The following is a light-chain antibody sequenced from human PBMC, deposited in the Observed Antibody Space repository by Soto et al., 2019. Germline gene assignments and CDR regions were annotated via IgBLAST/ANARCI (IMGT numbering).Light chain of an antibody. J-gene: IGKJ5*01. Sequence: TQSQATLSLAPGERVTLSCRASQSVTTRLAWYQHKPGQAPTLLMSGASNRASGVPVRFSGSGSGTDFTLTITRLEPEDFALYYCQQYGGSPITFGLGTRLEI. V-gene: IGKV3-20*01. CDR1: QSVTTR. CDR3: QQYGGSPIT. CDR2: GAS.